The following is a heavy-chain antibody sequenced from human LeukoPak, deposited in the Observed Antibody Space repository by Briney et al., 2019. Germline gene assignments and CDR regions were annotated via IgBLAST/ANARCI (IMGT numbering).Heavy chain of an antibody. CDR3: ARVPHYYGSGSSGFDY. J-gene: IGHJ4*02. CDR2: ISAYNGNT. V-gene: IGHV1-18*01. Sequence: ASVKVSCKASGYTFTSYGISWVRQAPGQGLEWMGWISAYNGNTNYAQKHQGRVTMTTDTSTSTAYMELRSLRSDDTAVYYCARVPHYYGSGSSGFDYWGQGTLVTVSS. D-gene: IGHD3-10*01. CDR1: GYTFTSYG.